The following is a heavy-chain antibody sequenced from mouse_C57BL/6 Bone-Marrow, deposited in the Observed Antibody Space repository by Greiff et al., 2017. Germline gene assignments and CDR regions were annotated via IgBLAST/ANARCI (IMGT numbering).Heavy chain of an antibody. CDR1: GFTFSDYG. J-gene: IGHJ3*01. V-gene: IGHV5-17*01. CDR3: ARTGLPAWFAY. CDR2: ISSGSSTI. D-gene: IGHD2-4*01. Sequence: EVHLVESGGGLVKPGGSLKLSCAASGFTFSDYGMHWVRQAPEKGLEWVAYISSGSSTIYYADTVKGRFTISRDNAKNTLFLQMTSLRSEDTAMYYCARTGLPAWFAYWGQGTLVTVSA.